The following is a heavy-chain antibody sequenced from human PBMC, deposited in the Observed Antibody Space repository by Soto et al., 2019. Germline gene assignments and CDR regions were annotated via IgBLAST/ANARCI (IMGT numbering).Heavy chain of an antibody. J-gene: IGHJ6*02. CDR3: AKAKQGGDYGMDV. CDR1: GFTFSSYG. V-gene: IGHV3-30*18. Sequence: PVGSLRLSCAASGFTFSSYGMHWVRQAPGKGLEWVAVISYDGSNKYYADSVKGRFTISRDNSKNTLYLQMNSLRAEDTAVYYCAKAKQGGDYGMDVWGQGTTVTVSS. CDR2: ISYDGSNK. D-gene: IGHD4-17*01.